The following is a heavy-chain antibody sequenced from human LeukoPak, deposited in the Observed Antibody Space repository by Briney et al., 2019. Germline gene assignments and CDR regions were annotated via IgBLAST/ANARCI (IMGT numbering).Heavy chain of an antibody. J-gene: IGHJ4*02. Sequence: GASLKVSCKASGYTFTVYFMHWVRQAPRQGLEWMGWINPNSGGTNYAQKFQGRVTMTRDTSISTAYMELSRLRSDDTAVYYCARELNYDSSGYYFDYWGQGTLVTVSS. CDR2: INPNSGGT. D-gene: IGHD3-22*01. CDR3: ARELNYDSSGYYFDY. CDR1: GYTFTVYF. V-gene: IGHV1-2*02.